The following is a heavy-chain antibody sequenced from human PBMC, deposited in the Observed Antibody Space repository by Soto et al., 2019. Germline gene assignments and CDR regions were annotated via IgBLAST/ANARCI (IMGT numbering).Heavy chain of an antibody. J-gene: IGHJ6*03. CDR1: GFSLSTSGVG. D-gene: IGHD4-4*01. CDR3: AHAPCGGCNYVPLRCYYYYMGV. Sequence: QITLKESGPTLVNPTQTLTLTCTFSGFSLSTSGVGVGWIRQPPGKALEWLALIYWDDDKRYSPSLKSRLTITKDTSKIQVVLTITNMDPVDTATYYCAHAPCGGCNYVPLRCYYYYMGVWGKGITVTVSS. V-gene: IGHV2-5*02. CDR2: IYWDDDK.